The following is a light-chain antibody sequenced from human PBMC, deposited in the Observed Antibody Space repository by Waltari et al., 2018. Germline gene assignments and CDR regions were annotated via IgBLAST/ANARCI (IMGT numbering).Light chain of an antibody. V-gene: IGLV1-44*01. CDR2: RNN. CDR3: AAWDDRLNGPV. J-gene: IGLJ3*02. CDR1: SSNIESNT. Sequence: QSVLTQPPSASGTPGQRVTIACSGGSSNIESNTVNWYQQLPGTAPKLLIYRNNQRPSGVPDRFSGSKSGTSASLCISGLQSEDEADYYCAAWDDRLNGPVFGGGTKLTVL.